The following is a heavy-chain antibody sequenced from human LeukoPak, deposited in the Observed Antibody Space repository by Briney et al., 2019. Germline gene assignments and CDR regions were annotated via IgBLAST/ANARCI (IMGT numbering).Heavy chain of an antibody. Sequence: SETLSLTCTVSGGSISSSSYYWGWIRQPPGKGLEWIGSIYYSESTYYNPSLKSRVTISVDTSKNQFSLKLSSVTAADTAVYYCARHPEQQLVLGKDFYRYRSGYYFDYWGQGTLVTVSS. CDR2: IYYSEST. CDR3: ARHPEQQLVLGKDFYRYRSGYYFDY. D-gene: IGHD6-13*01. J-gene: IGHJ4*02. V-gene: IGHV4-39*01. CDR1: GGSISSSSYY.